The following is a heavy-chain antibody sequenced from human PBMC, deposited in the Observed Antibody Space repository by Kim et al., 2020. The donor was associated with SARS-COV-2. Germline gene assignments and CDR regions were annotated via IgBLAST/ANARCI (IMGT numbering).Heavy chain of an antibody. J-gene: IGHJ5*02. CDR3: ARGQLFRSSSWDRGNWFDP. Sequence: SETLSLTCAVYGGSFSGYYWSWIRQPPGKGLEWIGEINHSGSTNYNPSLKSRVTISVDTSKNQFSLKLSSVTAADTAVYYCARGQLFRSSSWDRGNWFDPWGQGALVTVSS. V-gene: IGHV4-34*01. CDR1: GGSFSGYY. D-gene: IGHD6-13*01. CDR2: INHSGST.